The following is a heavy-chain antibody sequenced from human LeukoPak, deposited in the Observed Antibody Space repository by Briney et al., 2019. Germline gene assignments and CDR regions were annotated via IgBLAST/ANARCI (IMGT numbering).Heavy chain of an antibody. V-gene: IGHV3-23*01. CDR2: ISVSVGSA. CDR3: AKSYTSGSYVVDY. Sequence: PGGSLRLSCAASGFIFSDYLMNWVRQAPGKGLEWVSGISVSVGSAYADSVKGRFTISRDDSKNTLFLQMNSLRAEDTAFYHCAKSYTSGSYVVDYWGQGTLVTVSS. CDR1: GFIFSDYL. D-gene: IGHD6-25*01. J-gene: IGHJ4*02.